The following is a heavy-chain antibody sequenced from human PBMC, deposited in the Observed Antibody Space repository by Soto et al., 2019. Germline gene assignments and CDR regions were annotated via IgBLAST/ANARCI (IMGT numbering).Heavy chain of an antibody. V-gene: IGHV4-34*01. CDR3: ATSHYDILTGREFDI. J-gene: IGHJ3*02. Sequence: SETLSLTCAVYGGSFSGYYWSWIRQPPGKGLEWIGEINHSGSTNYNPSLESRVTISVDTSKNQFSLKLSSVTAADTAVYYCATSHYDILTGREFDIWGQGTMVTVSS. CDR1: GGSFSGYY. CDR2: INHSGST. D-gene: IGHD3-9*01.